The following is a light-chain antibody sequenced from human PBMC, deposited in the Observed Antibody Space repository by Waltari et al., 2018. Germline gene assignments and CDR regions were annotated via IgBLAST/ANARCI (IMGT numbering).Light chain of an antibody. CDR1: QSVSRN. Sequence: EIVMTQSPATLSVSPGERATLSCRASQSVSRNLAWYQQKPGQAPRLLSYRASTRATGIPARFSGSGSGTEFTLTISSLQSEDFAIYYCQQYNNWPPWTFGQGTKVEIK. CDR2: RAS. J-gene: IGKJ1*01. V-gene: IGKV3-15*01. CDR3: QQYNNWPPWT.